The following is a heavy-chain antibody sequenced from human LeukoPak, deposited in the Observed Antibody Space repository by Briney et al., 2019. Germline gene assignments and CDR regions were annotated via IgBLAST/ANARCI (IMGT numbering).Heavy chain of an antibody. CDR3: ARIKAGGYYYYYYMDV. CDR2: IDYSGST. V-gene: IGHV4-59*01. J-gene: IGHJ6*03. Sequence: SETLSLTCTVSGGSISSYYWSWIRQPPGKGLEWIGYIDYSGSTNYNPSLKSRVTISVDTSKNQFSLKLSSVTAADTAVYYCARIKAGGYYYYYYMDVWGKGTTVTVSS. CDR1: GGSISSYY. D-gene: IGHD3-16*01.